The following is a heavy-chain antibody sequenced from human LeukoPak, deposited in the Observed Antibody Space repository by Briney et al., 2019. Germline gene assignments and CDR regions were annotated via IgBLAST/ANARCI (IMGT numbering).Heavy chain of an antibody. Sequence: GVSLRLSCAASGFTVSTNYMSWVRQAPGKGLEWVSIIYSGGSTYYADSVRGRFTISRDNSKNTLSLQMNSLRAEDTAVYYCARDLGYSAYATVRGYTFDIWGQGTMVTVSS. V-gene: IGHV3-66*01. CDR1: GFTVSTNY. CDR2: IYSGGST. D-gene: IGHD5-12*01. J-gene: IGHJ3*02. CDR3: ARDLGYSAYATVRGYTFDI.